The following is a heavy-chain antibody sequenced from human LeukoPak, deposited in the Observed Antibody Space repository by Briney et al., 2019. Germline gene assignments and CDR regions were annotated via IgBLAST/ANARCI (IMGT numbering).Heavy chain of an antibody. V-gene: IGHV3-30*18. Sequence: GGSLRLSCAASGFTFSSYGMHWVRQAPGKGLEWVAVISYDGSNKYYADSVKGRFTISRDNSKNTLYLQMNSLRAEDTAVYYCAKDIIRFLEWLFLDYWGQGTLVTVSS. J-gene: IGHJ4*02. CDR2: ISYDGSNK. CDR3: AKDIIRFLEWLFLDY. D-gene: IGHD3-3*01. CDR1: GFTFSSYG.